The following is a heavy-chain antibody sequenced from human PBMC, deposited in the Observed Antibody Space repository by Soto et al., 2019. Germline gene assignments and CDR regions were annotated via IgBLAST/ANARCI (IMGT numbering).Heavy chain of an antibody. J-gene: IGHJ4*02. Sequence: PGGSLRLSCAASGFTFSSYGMHWVRQAPGKGLEWVAVISYDGSNKYYADSVKGRFTISRDNSKNTLYLQMNSLRAEDTAVYYCAKVRTWIQLFSPPDYWGQGTLVTVSS. CDR1: GFTFSSYG. CDR3: AKVRTWIQLFSPPDY. CDR2: ISYDGSNK. V-gene: IGHV3-30*18. D-gene: IGHD5-18*01.